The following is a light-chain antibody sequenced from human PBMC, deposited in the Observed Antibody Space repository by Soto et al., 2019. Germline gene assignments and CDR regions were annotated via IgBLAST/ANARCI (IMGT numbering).Light chain of an antibody. V-gene: IGLV1-40*01. Sequence: QSVLTQPPSVSGAPGQRVTISCTGSSSNIGAGYDVHWYQQLPGTAPKLLIYGNNNRPSGVPDRFSGSKSGTSASLAITGLQAEDEADYYCQSHDSSLSGPGFGGGTKVTV. J-gene: IGLJ2*01. CDR2: GNN. CDR1: SSNIGAGYD. CDR3: QSHDSSLSGPG.